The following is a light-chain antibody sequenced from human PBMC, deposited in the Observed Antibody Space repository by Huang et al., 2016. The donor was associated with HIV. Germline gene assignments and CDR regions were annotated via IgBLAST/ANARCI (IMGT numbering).Light chain of an antibody. Sequence: DIQMTQSPSSLSASIGDRVTITCRASRHIYSYLNWYQHRPGKAPKLLIYVAANLEVGVPSMFSGSGSGRNVTLIISSLHPEDLSTYYCQQYDSLPRTFGPGTKV. CDR2: VAA. CDR1: RHIYSY. CDR3: QQYDSLPRT. V-gene: IGKV1-33*01. J-gene: IGKJ3*01.